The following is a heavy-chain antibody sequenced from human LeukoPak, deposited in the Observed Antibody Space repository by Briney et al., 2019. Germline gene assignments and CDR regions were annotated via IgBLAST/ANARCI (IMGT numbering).Heavy chain of an antibody. CDR1: GGSISSSSYY. CDR3: ARDDRGGDFLFDY. V-gene: IGHV4-39*07. Sequence: PSETLSLTCTVSGGSISSSSYYGGWIRQPPGKGLEWIGSIYYSGSTYYNPSLKSRVTISVDTSKNQFSLKLSSVTAADTAVYYCARDDRGGDFLFDYWGQGTLVTVSS. J-gene: IGHJ4*02. CDR2: IYYSGST. D-gene: IGHD2-21*02.